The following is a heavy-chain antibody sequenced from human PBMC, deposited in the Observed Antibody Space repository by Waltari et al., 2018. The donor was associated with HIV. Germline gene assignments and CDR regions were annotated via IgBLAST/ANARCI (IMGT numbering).Heavy chain of an antibody. J-gene: IGHJ6*02. V-gene: IGHV3-48*02. CDR3: ARDGFYRETYYYYGMDV. Sequence: EVQLVESGGGLVQPGGSLRLSCAASGFTFSSYSMNWVRQAPGKGLEWVSYINSISSTIYYADSVKGRFTISRDNAKNSLYLQMNSLRDEDTAVYYCARDGFYRETYYYYGMDVWGQGTTVTVSS. CDR1: GFTFSSYS. CDR2: INSISSTI.